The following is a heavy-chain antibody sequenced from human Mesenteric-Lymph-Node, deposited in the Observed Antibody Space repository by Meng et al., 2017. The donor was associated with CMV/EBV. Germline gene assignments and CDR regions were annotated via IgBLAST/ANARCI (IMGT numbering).Heavy chain of an antibody. V-gene: IGHV3-9*01. Sequence: SLKISCAASGFRFEHHAMHWVRQAPGKGLEWVSGISWNSDSIGYGDAVKGRFTISRDKAKNFLYLQMNNLRAEDTALYYCARGGTFDWNYEDYWGQGTLVTVSS. D-gene: IGHD1-7*01. CDR3: ARGGTFDWNYEDY. CDR1: GFRFEHHA. CDR2: ISWNSDSI. J-gene: IGHJ4*02.